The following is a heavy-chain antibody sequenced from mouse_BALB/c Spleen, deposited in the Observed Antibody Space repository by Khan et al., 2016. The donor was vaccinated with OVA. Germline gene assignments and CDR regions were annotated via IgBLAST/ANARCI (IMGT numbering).Heavy chain of an antibody. D-gene: IGHD1-1*01. CDR2: IYYSGTI. CDR1: GISITTGNYR. CDR3: ARDYGSLYWYFDV. J-gene: IGHJ1*01. V-gene: IGHV3-5*02. Sequence: QLEELGPGLVKPSQTVSLTCTVTGISITTGNYRWSWIRQFPGNKLEWIGNIYYSGTITYNPSLTSRNTITRDTSKNQFFLEMNSLTAEDTATYYCARDYGSLYWYFDVWGAGTTVTVSS.